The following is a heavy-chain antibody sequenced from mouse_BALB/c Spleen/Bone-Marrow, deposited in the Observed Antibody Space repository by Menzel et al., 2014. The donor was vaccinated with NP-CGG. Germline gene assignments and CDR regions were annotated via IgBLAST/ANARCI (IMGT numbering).Heavy chain of an antibody. CDR3: AEITAAAYYVMEC. J-gene: IGHJ4*01. CDR2: IVPANGNT. CDR1: GLNIEDIH. Sequence: LQQSGAELVKPGASVKLCCTASGLNIEDIHMHWVKQRPEQGLEWIGRIVPANGNTKYDPKLQCKATITADTSSSTAYLQLSSLTSEDTTVYYCAEITAAAYYVMECWGQGTSVTLSP. D-gene: IGHD1-2*01. V-gene: IGHV14-3*02.